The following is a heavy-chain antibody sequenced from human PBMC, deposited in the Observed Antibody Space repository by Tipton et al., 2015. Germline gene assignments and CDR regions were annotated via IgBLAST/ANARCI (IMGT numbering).Heavy chain of an antibody. D-gene: IGHD2/OR15-2a*01. CDR1: GGSISLYY. J-gene: IGHJ4*02. V-gene: IGHV4-4*07. CDR2: FYTSGTT. Sequence: TLSLTCTVSGGSISLYYWSWIRQPAGKELEWIGRFYTSGTTNYNPSLKSRVTMSADTSKNQFSLKLSSVTAADTAVYYCARSPFKSGYFDYWGQGTLVTVSS. CDR3: ARSPFKSGYFDY.